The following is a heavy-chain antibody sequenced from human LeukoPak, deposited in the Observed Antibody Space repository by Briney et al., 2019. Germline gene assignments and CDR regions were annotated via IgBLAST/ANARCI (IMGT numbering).Heavy chain of an antibody. CDR2: IYYSGST. V-gene: IGHV4-61*01. Sequence: SETLSLTCTVSGGSVSSGRDYWSWIRQPPGKGLEWIGFIYYSGSTNYNPSLKSRVTISVDTSKNQFSLKLSSVTAADTAVYYCASSDYYYSSGYYDDAFDIWGQGTMVTVSS. CDR1: GGSVSSGRDY. D-gene: IGHD3-22*01. J-gene: IGHJ3*02. CDR3: ASSDYYYSSGYYDDAFDI.